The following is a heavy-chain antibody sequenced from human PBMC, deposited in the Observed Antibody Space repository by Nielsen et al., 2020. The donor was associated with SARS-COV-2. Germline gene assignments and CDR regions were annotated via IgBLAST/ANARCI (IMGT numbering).Heavy chain of an antibody. CDR2: IYYSGST. CDR3: ARDARSFRPIKHPGWWFDP. Sequence: GSLRLSCTVSGGSISSYYWGWIRQPPGKGLEWIGSIYYSGSTYYNPSLKSRVTISVDTSKNQFSLKLSSVTAADTAVYYCARDARSFRPIKHPGWWFDPWSQSPLVTVSS. CDR1: GGSISSYY. J-gene: IGHJ5*02. V-gene: IGHV4-39*02. D-gene: IGHD2-15*01.